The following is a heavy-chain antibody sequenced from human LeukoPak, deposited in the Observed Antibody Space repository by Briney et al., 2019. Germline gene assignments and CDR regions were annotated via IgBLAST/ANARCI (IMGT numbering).Heavy chain of an antibody. CDR1: GFTFSSYA. D-gene: IGHD4-17*01. CDR2: ISGSGGST. CDR3: ASSFYSDTSYGGTLDY. Sequence: GGSLRLSCAASGFTFSSYAMSWVRQAPGKGLEWVSLISGSGGSTYYADSVKGRFTISRDNSKNTLYLQMNSLRAEDTAVYYCASSFYSDTSYGGTLDYWGQGTLVTVSS. V-gene: IGHV3-23*01. J-gene: IGHJ4*02.